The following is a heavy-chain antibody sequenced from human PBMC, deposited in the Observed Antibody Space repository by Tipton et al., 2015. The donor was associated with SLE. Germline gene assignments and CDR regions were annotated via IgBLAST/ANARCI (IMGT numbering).Heavy chain of an antibody. CDR3: ARLGYYGSGSYYRRAYFDY. CDR1: GGSISSSSYY. CDR2: IYYSGST. D-gene: IGHD3-10*01. V-gene: IGHV4-61*05. J-gene: IGHJ4*02. Sequence: TLSLTCTVSGGSISSSSYYWSWIRQPPGKGLEWIGYIYYSGSTNYNPSLKSRVTISVDTSKNQFSLKLSSVTAADTAVYYCARLGYYGSGSYYRRAYFDYWGQGTLVTVSS.